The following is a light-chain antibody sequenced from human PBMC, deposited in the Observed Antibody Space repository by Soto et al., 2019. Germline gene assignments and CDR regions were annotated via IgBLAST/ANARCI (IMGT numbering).Light chain of an antibody. CDR2: NVS. Sequence: EIAMTQSPATLSVSPGQRATLSCRASHNVNSNVAWYHQKPGHAPSLLMYNVSTRTTGFPARFSSSGSGTEFTLTISSLQSDDSAIYYCQQYNTLNTSGQGTKLEIK. CDR1: HNVNSN. V-gene: IGKV3-15*01. J-gene: IGKJ1*01. CDR3: QQYNTLNT.